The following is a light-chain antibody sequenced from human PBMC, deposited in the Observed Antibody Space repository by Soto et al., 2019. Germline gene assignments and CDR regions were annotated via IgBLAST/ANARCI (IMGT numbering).Light chain of an antibody. Sequence: QSVLTQPASVSGSPGQSITISCTGTNSDVGGYNYVSWYQQHPGKVPKLMISEVSNRPSGVSNRFSGSKSGTTASLTISGLQAEDEADYYCTSYTTSTTWVFGGGTKLTVL. CDR3: TSYTTSTTWV. V-gene: IGLV2-14*01. J-gene: IGLJ3*02. CDR1: NSDVGGYNY. CDR2: EVS.